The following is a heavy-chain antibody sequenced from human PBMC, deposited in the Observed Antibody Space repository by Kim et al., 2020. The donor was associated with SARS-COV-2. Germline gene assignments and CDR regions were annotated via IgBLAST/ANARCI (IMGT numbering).Heavy chain of an antibody. D-gene: IGHD2-15*01. Sequence: SQKFQGRVTITRDTSASTAYMELSSLRSEDTAVYYCARGGSGGRDGAFDIWGQGTMVTVSS. V-gene: IGHV1-3*01. CDR3: ARGGSGGRDGAFDI. J-gene: IGHJ3*02.